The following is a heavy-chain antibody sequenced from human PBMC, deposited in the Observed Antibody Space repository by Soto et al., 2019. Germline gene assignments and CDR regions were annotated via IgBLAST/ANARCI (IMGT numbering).Heavy chain of an antibody. D-gene: IGHD4-17*01. CDR3: APAGDYDLLTFDH. CDR1: GFSLSTYHMG. Sequence: QITLKESGPTLVRPAQTLTLTCDFSGFSLSTYHMGVAWIRQPPGKALEWLALIYWDDDKRYSPSLKDRLAISKGPSSNQVVLTITNVDPGDTATYFCAPAGDYDLLTFDHWGPGTLVTVSS. V-gene: IGHV2-5*02. CDR2: IYWDDDK. J-gene: IGHJ4*02.